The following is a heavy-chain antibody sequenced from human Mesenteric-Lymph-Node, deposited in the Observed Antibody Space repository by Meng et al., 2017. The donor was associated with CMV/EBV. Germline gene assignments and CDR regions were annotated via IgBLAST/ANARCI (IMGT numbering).Heavy chain of an antibody. D-gene: IGHD2-2*01. CDR2: INPSGGST. V-gene: IGHV1-46*01. J-gene: IGHJ6*02. Sequence: ASVKVSCKASGYTFTGYFIHWVRQAPGQGLEWMGIINPSGGSTSYAQKFQGRVTMTRDTSTSTVCMELSSLRSEDTAVYYCARDLVVPAARFNYYYYYGMDVWGQGTTVTVSS. CDR3: ARDLVVPAARFNYYYYYGMDV. CDR1: GYTFTGYF.